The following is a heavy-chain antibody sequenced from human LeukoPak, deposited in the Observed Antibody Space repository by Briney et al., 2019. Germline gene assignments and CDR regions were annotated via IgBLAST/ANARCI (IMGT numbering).Heavy chain of an antibody. CDR1: GGSISSSNW. D-gene: IGHD1-26*01. V-gene: IGHV4-4*02. J-gene: IGHJ5*02. Sequence: TSETLSLTCAVSGGSISSSNWWSWVRQPPGKGLEWIGEIYHSENTNYNPSLRSRVTISVDTSKNQFSLKLSSVTAADTAVYYCAREPLRAESRWFDPWGQGILVTVSS. CDR3: AREPLRAESRWFDP. CDR2: IYHSENT.